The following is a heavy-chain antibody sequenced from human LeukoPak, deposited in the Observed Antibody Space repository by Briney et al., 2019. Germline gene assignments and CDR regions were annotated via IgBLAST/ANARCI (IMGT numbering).Heavy chain of an antibody. Sequence: GGSLRLSCAASGFTVSSIYMSWVPQAPGKCLEWVSFIYSGGRTYYADSVRGGFTISRDNSKSTLYLQMNSLRAEDTAVYYCAKAFLEYSNSLDYWGQGTLVTVSS. J-gene: IGHJ4*02. CDR1: GFTVSSIY. CDR2: IYSGGRT. V-gene: IGHV3-53*01. D-gene: IGHD4-11*01. CDR3: AKAFLEYSNSLDY.